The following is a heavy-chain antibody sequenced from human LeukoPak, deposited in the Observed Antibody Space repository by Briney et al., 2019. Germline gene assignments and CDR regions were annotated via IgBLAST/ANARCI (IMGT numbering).Heavy chain of an antibody. V-gene: IGHV3-21*01. CDR2: ITSSSTYT. D-gene: IGHD1-26*01. CDR1: GFSFSSYN. J-gene: IGHJ6*03. CDR3: ARDPYSGTYGDTYYYYMDV. Sequence: GGSLRLSCAASGFSFSSYNMNWVRQTPGKGLEWVSSITSSSTYTFYADSVKGRFTISRDNARNSLYLRMNSLRGEDTAVYYCARDPYSGTYGDTYYYYMDVWGKGTTVTISS.